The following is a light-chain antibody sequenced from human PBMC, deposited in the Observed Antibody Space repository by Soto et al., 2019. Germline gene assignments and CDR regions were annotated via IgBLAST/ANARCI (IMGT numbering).Light chain of an antibody. Sequence: NFMLTPPHSVSESPVQTVTISCTRSSGSMASNDVQWYQQRPGSAPTTVIYENNQRPSGVPDRFSGSTDGSSNSASLTISGLQPEDEADYYCQSYDSSTVVFGGGTKLTV. CDR2: ENN. CDR1: SGSMASND. J-gene: IGLJ2*01. CDR3: QSYDSSTVV. V-gene: IGLV6-57*04.